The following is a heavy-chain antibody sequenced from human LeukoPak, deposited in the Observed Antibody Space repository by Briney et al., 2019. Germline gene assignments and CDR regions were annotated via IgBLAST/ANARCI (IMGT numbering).Heavy chain of an antibody. V-gene: IGHV1-69*06. Sequence: ASVTVSCKALGGTFSSYAISSVRQAPGQGLEWMGRIIPMYGAVDSAQRFQGRLTITADKSTGTAFMELSSLRSDDTGLYFCVRDYDSSGPQKDYLDFWGQGTLVTVAS. CDR1: GGTFSSYA. CDR3: VRDYDSSGPQKDYLDF. CDR2: IIPMYGAV. J-gene: IGHJ4*02. D-gene: IGHD3-22*01.